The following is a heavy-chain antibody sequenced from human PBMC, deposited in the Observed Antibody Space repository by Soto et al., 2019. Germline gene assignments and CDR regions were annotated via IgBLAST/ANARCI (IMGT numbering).Heavy chain of an antibody. CDR2: INAGNGNT. CDR3: AHDPHRLYYYYGMDV. J-gene: IGHJ6*02. Sequence: GASVKVSCKASGYTFTSYAMHWVRQAPGQRLEWMGWINAGNGNTKYSQKFQGRVTITRDTSASTAYMELSSLRSEDTAVYYCAHDPHRLYYYYGMDVWGQGTTVTVSS. CDR1: GYTFTSYA. V-gene: IGHV1-3*01.